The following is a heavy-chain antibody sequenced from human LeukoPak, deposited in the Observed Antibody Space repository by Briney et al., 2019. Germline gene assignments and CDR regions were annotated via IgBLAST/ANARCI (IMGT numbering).Heavy chain of an antibody. CDR3: ARDISSGYYDAFDI. V-gene: IGHV3-66*01. CDR2: IYSGGST. D-gene: IGHD3-22*01. CDR1: GFTVSSNY. Sequence: GGSLRLSCAASGFTVSSNYMSWVRQAPGKGLEWVSIIYSGGSTYYANSVKGRFTISRDNSKNTLYLQMNSLRAEDTAVYYCARDISSGYYDAFDIWGQGTMVTVSS. J-gene: IGHJ3*02.